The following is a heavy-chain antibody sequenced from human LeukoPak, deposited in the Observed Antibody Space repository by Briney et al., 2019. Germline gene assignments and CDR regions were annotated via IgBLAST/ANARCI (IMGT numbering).Heavy chain of an antibody. D-gene: IGHD3-22*01. CDR1: GFTFDDYA. CDR2: ISWNSGSI. V-gene: IGHV3-9*01. Sequence: GGSLRLSCAASGFTFDDYAMHWVRQAPGKGLECVSGISWNSGSIGYADSVKGRFTISRDNAKNSLYLQMNSLRAEDTAVYSCARVDSYDSSARYYYYYMDVWGKGTTVTISS. CDR3: ARVDSYDSSARYYYYYMDV. J-gene: IGHJ6*03.